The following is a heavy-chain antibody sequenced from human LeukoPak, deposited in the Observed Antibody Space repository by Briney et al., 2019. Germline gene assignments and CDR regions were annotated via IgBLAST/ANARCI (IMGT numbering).Heavy chain of an antibody. J-gene: IGHJ4*02. Sequence: GGSLRLSCAASGFSFSNYGMSWVRQAPGKGLEWVSSISGSGGRTYYADSVKGRFTISRDNSKNTLYLQMNSLRAEDTAVYYCASGNSGYYLFDYWGQGTLVTVSS. D-gene: IGHD3-22*01. CDR3: ASGNSGYYLFDY. CDR1: GFSFSNYG. V-gene: IGHV3-23*01. CDR2: ISGSGGRT.